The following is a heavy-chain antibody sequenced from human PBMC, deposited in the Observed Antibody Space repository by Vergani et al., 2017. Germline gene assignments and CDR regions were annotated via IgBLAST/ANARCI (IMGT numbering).Heavy chain of an antibody. V-gene: IGHV4-34*01. CDR1: GGSFTSYH. CDR3: ARVNTETNGHLYYYYYMDV. J-gene: IGHJ6*03. CDR2: IDHTGRP. D-gene: IGHD4-11*01. Sequence: QVQLQQWGGGLLKPSETLSLTCVVNGGSFTSYHWTWIRQSPGEGLEWVGDIDHTGRPDYNPSRKSRLTMSVDKSRNQFSLTLNSVTATDTAIYFCARVNTETNGHLYYYYYMDVWGQGTAVTVSS.